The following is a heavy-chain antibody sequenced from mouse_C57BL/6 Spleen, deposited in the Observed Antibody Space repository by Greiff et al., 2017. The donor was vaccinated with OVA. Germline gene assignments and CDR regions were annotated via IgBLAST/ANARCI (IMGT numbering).Heavy chain of an antibody. V-gene: IGHV14-4*01. D-gene: IGHD1-1*01. CDR2: IDPENGDT. Sequence: EVKLQESGAELVRPGASVKLSCTASGFNIKDDYMHWVKLRPEQGLEWIGWIDPENGDTEYASKFQGKATITADTSSNTAYLQLSSLTSEDTAVYYCTSFYYGSPWFAYWGQGTLVTVSA. CDR1: GFNIKDDY. CDR3: TSFYYGSPWFAY. J-gene: IGHJ3*01.